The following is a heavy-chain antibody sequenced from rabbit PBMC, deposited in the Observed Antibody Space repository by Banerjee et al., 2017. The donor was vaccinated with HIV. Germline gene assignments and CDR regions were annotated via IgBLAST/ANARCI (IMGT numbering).Heavy chain of an antibody. CDR3: ARDLAGAIGWNFNL. V-gene: IGHV1S45*01. D-gene: IGHD4-1*01. CDR2: IHTGSGSA. Sequence: QEQLEESGGDLVKPGASLTLTCTASGFSLSNNYYMCWVRQAPGKGLEWIACIHTGSGSAYYASWVNGRFTISKTSSTTVTLQMTSLTAADTATYFCARDLAGAIGWNFNLWGPGTLVTVS. J-gene: IGHJ4*01. CDR1: GFSLSNNYY.